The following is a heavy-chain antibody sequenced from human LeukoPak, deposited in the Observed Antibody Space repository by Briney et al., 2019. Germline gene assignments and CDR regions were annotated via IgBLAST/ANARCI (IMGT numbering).Heavy chain of an antibody. Sequence: GGSLRLSCAASGFTFSDYAMHWVRQAPGKGLEWVAVISYDESKKYYADSVKGRFTISRDNSKNTLYLKMSSLRAEDTAVYYCARESPTPYYVSSGYPDYWGQGTLVTVSS. V-gene: IGHV3-30-3*01. D-gene: IGHD3-22*01. J-gene: IGHJ4*02. CDR1: GFTFSDYA. CDR3: ARESPTPYYVSSGYPDY. CDR2: ISYDESKK.